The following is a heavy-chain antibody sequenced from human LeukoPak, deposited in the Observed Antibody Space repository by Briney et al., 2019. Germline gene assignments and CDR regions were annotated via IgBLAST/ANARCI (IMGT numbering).Heavy chain of an antibody. CDR3: ARGSNWNDPGWFDP. CDR1: GFTFSSYA. D-gene: IGHD1-20*01. V-gene: IGHV3-30-3*01. J-gene: IGHJ5*02. CDR2: ISYDGSNK. Sequence: GGSLRLSCAASGFTFSSYAMHWVRQAPGKGLEWVAVISYDGSNKYYADSVKGRFTISRDNSKNTLYLQMNSLRAEDTAVYYCARGSNWNDPGWFDPRGQGTLVTVSS.